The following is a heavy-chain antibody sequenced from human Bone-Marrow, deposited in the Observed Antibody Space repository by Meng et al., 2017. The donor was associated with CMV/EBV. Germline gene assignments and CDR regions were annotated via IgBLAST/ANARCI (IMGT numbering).Heavy chain of an antibody. CDR2: ISSSGSTI. CDR1: GFTFSDDY. J-gene: IGHJ4*02. CDR3: ARGTGIAARPRAFDY. Sequence: SGFTFSDDYMSWIRQAPGKGLEWVSYISSSGSTIYYADSVKGRFTISRDNAKNSLYLQMNSLRAEDTAVYYCARGTGIAARPRAFDYWGQGTLVTVSS. V-gene: IGHV3-11*04. D-gene: IGHD6-6*01.